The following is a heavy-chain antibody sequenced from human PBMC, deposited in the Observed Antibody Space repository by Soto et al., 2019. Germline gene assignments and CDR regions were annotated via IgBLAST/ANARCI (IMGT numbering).Heavy chain of an antibody. CDR3: ARGKIIGP. J-gene: IGHJ5*02. CDR1: GGSISTYY. D-gene: IGHD3-3*01. V-gene: IGHV4-59*01. Sequence: TLSLTCTVSGGSISTYYWTWIRQPPGKGLEWIGYVHYSGTTNYNPSLKSRVTMSVDTSKDQFSLKLRSVTAADTAVYYCARGKIIGPWGQGNLVTVSS. CDR2: VHYSGTT.